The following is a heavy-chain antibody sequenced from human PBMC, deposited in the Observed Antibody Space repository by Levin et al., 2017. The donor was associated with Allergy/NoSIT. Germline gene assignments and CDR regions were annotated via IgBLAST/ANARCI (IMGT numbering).Heavy chain of an antibody. CDR2: INPNSGGT. D-gene: IGHD3-10*01. CDR1: GYTFTGYY. CDR3: ARVGEYGSGCYEKY. V-gene: IGHV1-2*02. J-gene: IGHJ4*02. Sequence: ASVKVSCKASGYTFTGYYMHWVRQAPGQGLEWMGWINPNSGGTNYAQKFQGRVTMTRDTSISTAYMELSRLRSDDTAMYYCARVGEYGSGCYEKYWGQGTLVTVSS.